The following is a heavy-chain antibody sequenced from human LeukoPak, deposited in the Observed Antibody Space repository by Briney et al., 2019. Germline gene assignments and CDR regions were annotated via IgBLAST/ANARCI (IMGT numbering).Heavy chain of an antibody. CDR1: DYAFASYG. V-gene: IGHV1-18*01. J-gene: IGHJ4*02. CDR3: ARFGPTYYYGLDDSGKDAYFDL. CDR2: IGVYNDQT. D-gene: IGHD3-10*01. Sequence: ASVKVSCKASDYAFASYGITWVRQAPGQGLEWMGWIGVYNDQTLFAQKFQGRVSITTDTSTNTAYMDLRSLTSDDTAIYYCARFGPTYYYGLDDSGKDAYFDLWGQGTLVTVSS.